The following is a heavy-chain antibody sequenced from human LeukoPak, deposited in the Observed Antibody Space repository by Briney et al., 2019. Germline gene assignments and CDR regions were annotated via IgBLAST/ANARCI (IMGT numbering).Heavy chain of an antibody. V-gene: IGHV3-21*01. D-gene: IGHD2-8*01. CDR3: ARDFGVIASTGGIDY. CDR1: GFTFNAYT. Sequence: GGSLRLSWAASGFTFNAYTMKWVRQAPGKGLEWVSSIGDSGSHIFYADSVKGRFTTSRDNAKNSLYLQMNSLRAEDTAVYYCARDFGVIASTGGIDYWGQGTLVTVSS. J-gene: IGHJ4*02. CDR2: IGDSGSHI.